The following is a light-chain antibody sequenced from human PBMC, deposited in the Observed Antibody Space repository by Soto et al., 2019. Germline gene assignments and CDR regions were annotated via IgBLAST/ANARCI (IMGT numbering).Light chain of an antibody. J-gene: IGLJ3*02. CDR2: EVS. CDR3: SSYTARSTWV. Sequence: QSVLTQPASVSGSPGQSITISSTGTSSDVGGYNYVSWYQQHPGTSPKLMIYEVSNRPSGVSNRFSGSKSGNTASLIISGLQAEDEGDYYCSSYTARSTWVFGGGTKVTVL. CDR1: SSDVGGYNY. V-gene: IGLV2-14*01.